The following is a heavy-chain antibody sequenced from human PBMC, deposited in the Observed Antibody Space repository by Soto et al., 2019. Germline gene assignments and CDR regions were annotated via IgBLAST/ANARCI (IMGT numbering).Heavy chain of an antibody. Sequence: GGSLRLSCAASGFTFSSYAMSWVRQAPGKGLEWVSAISGSGGSTYYADPVKGRFTISRDNSKNTLYLQMNSLRAEDTAVYYCAKVLARDYYYYGMDGWGQGTTVTVSS. J-gene: IGHJ6*02. CDR2: ISGSGGST. CDR1: GFTFSSYA. V-gene: IGHV3-23*01. CDR3: AKVLARDYYYYGMDG.